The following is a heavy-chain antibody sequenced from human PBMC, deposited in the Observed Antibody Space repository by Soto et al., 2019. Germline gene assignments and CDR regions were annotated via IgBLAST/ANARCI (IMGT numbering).Heavy chain of an antibody. J-gene: IGHJ6*03. V-gene: IGHV1-8*01. D-gene: IGHD3-9*01. CDR1: GYTFTSYD. CDR3: ARGLLDIPTATAENYYYYYMDV. CDR2: MNPNSGNT. Sequence: ASVKVSCKASGYTFTSYDINWVRQATGQGLEWMGWMNPNSGNTGYAQKFQGRVTMTRNTSISTAYMELSSLRSEDTAVYYCARGLLDIPTATAENYYYYYMDVRGKGTTVTVSS.